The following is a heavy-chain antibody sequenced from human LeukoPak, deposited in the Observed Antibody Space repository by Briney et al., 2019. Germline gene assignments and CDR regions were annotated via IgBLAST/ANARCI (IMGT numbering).Heavy chain of an antibody. J-gene: IGHJ6*04. Sequence: PGGSLRLSCAVSGFTLSSSWMTWVRQAPGKGLAWVATIKEDGSEKYYGDSLKGRFTISRDNAKNSLYLQMNSLTAEDTAVYFCARDRISSWGKGTTVTVSS. D-gene: IGHD3-10*01. CDR2: IKEDGSEK. V-gene: IGHV3-7*01. CDR1: GFTLSSSW. CDR3: ARDRISS.